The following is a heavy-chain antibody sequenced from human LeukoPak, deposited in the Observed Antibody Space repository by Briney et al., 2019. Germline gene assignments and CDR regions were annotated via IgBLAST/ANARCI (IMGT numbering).Heavy chain of an antibody. V-gene: IGHV4-61*01. J-gene: IGHJ2*01. CDR3: AREAGERCYGSGSPVSYWYFDF. Sequence: SETLSLTCSVSGGSVSSGSYYWSWIRQPPGKGLEWIGDIYYSGITNYNPSLKSRVTISVDTSKNQFSVKLSSVTAADTAMYYCAREAGERCYGSGSPVSYWYFDFWGRGTLVTVSS. CDR1: GGSVSSGSYY. D-gene: IGHD3-10*01. CDR2: IYYSGIT.